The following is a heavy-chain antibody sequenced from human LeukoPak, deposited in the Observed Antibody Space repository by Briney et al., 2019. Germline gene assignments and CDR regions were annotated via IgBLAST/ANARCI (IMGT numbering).Heavy chain of an antibody. J-gene: IGHJ4*02. CDR1: GFTFSSYG. CDR2: IRYDGTNK. V-gene: IGHV3-30*02. D-gene: IGHD6-13*01. Sequence: GGSLRLSCAASGFTFSSYGMHWVRQAPGKGLEWVAFIRYDGTNKYYADSVKGRFTISRDNSKNTLFLQMNSLRAEDTAVYYCARDRGVISRYSSSWSFDYWGQGTLVTVSS. CDR3: ARDRGVISRYSSSWSFDY.